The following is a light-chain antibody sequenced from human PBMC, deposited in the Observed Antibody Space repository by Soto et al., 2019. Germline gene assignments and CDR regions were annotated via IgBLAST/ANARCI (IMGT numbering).Light chain of an antibody. CDR1: QSISTW. Sequence: IQMTQYPSTLSASVGDRVIITCRASQSISTWLAWYQQKPGKAPKLLIYTASTLQSGVPSRFSGSGSGADFTLTIRSLQPEDSATYYCLHEYSYPRTFGQVTKV. J-gene: IGKJ1*01. CDR2: TAS. V-gene: IGKV1-6*01. CDR3: LHEYSYPRT.